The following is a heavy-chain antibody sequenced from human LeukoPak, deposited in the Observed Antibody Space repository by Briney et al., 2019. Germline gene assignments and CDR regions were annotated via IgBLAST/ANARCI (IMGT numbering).Heavy chain of an antibody. J-gene: IGHJ4*02. CDR2: INSDGSST. D-gene: IGHD3-10*01. V-gene: IGHV3-74*01. CDR3: ARRHGSGSLPYYFDY. CDR1: GFTFSSYW. Sequence: GGSLRLSCAASGFTFSSYWMHWVRQAPGKGLVWVSRINSDGSSTSYADSVKGRFTISRDNAKNTLYLQMNSLRAEDTAVYYCARRHGSGSLPYYFDYWGQGTLVTVSS.